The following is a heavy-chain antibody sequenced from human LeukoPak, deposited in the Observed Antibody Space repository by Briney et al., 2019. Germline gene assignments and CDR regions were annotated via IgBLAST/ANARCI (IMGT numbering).Heavy chain of an antibody. CDR1: GFTFSSYA. CDR3: AKVDGASIGDFDY. D-gene: IGHD4-17*01. Sequence: GGSLRLSCAASGFTFSSYAMSWVRQAPGEGLEWVSAITNSGAATYYADSVKDRFTISRDNSKNTLYLQMNSLRDEDTATYYCAKVDGASIGDFDYWGQGTLVTVSS. V-gene: IGHV3-23*01. CDR2: ITNSGAAT. J-gene: IGHJ4*02.